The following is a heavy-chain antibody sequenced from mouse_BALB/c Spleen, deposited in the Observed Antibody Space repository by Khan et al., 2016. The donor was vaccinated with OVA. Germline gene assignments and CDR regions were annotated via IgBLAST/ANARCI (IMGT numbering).Heavy chain of an antibody. D-gene: IGHD2-14*01. V-gene: IGHV1S136*01. CDR2: IYPFNDDT. Sequence: VQLQQSGPELVKPGASVKMSCKASGYTFTSYVMHWVKQKPGLGLEWIGYIYPFNDDTKYNEKFKDKATLTSDKSSSTAYMELSSLTSEDSAVYEGAPVDTYDGSVAYWGQGTLVTVSA. J-gene: IGHJ3*01. CDR1: GYTFTSYV. CDR3: APVDTYDGSVAY.